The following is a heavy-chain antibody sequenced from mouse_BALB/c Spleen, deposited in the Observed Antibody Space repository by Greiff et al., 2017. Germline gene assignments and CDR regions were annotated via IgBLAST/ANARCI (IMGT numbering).Heavy chain of an antibody. J-gene: IGHJ3*01. V-gene: IGHV5-6-3*01. CDR1: GFTFSSYG. Sequence: EVQRVESGGGLVQPGGSLKLSCAASGFTFSSYGMSWVRQTPDKRLELVATINSNGGSTYYPDSVKGRFTISRDNAKNTLYLQMSSLTSEDTAMYYCAREEKYGNPAWFAYWGQGTLVTVSA. CDR3: AREEKYGNPAWFAY. CDR2: INSNGGST. D-gene: IGHD2-10*02.